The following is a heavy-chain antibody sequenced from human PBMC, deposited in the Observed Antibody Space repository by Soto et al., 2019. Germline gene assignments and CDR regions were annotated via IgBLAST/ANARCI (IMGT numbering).Heavy chain of an antibody. CDR1: GFTFSSYA. Sequence: PGGSLRLSCAASGFTFSSYAMSWVRQAPGKGLEWVSAISGSGGSTYYADSVKGRFTISRDNSKNTLYLQMNSLRAEDTAVYYCAKAVFTIFGVVIPFPGAFDIWGQGTMVTVSS. D-gene: IGHD3-3*01. CDR2: ISGSGGST. CDR3: AKAVFTIFGVVIPFPGAFDI. V-gene: IGHV3-23*01. J-gene: IGHJ3*02.